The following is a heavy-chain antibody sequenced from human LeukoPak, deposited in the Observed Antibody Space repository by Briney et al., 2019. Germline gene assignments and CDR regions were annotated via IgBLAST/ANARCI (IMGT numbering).Heavy chain of an antibody. CDR2: IYPGDSDT. J-gene: IGHJ5*02. V-gene: IGHV5-51*01. CDR1: GSIFTSYW. D-gene: IGHD3-22*01. Sequence: GESLQISCEGSGSIFTSYWIGGGRQVPGKGVEGMGIIYPGDSDTRDSPSFQGQVTITAEKTNSTAYLQWSSLKASDTAMYYCARRHSSGLFRWFDPWGQGTLVTVSS. CDR3: ARRHSSGLFRWFDP.